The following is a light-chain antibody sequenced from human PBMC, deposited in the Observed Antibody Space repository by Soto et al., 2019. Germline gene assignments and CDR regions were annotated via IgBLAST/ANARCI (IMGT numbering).Light chain of an antibody. CDR2: LAS. Sequence: EIVLTQSPGTLSLSPGERATLSCRASQSITSNYLAWYQQKPGQAPRLLIYLASNRAAGIPDRFSGSGSGADFTLTINRLEPEDFAVYLCHQYGSSPWTFGQGTKVDIK. J-gene: IGKJ1*01. V-gene: IGKV3-20*01. CDR3: HQYGSSPWT. CDR1: QSITSNY.